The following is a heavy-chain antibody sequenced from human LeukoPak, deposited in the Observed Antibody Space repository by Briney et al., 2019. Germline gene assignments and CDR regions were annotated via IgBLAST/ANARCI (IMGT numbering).Heavy chain of an antibody. V-gene: IGHV3-21*04. Sequence: GGSLRLSCVTSGFTFSRFSFRWVRQAPGKGLEWVASIYVTGNYINYADSVKGRVTISRDDSRNTLYLQMNTLRVEDTAVYYCAKLGVETLSPLFLDYWGQGTLVAVSS. CDR3: AKLGVETLSPLFLDY. J-gene: IGHJ4*02. CDR2: IYVTGNYI. CDR1: GFTFSRFS. D-gene: IGHD3-16*01.